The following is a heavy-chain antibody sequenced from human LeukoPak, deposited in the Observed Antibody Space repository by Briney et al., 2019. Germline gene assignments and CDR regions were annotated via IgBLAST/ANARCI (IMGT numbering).Heavy chain of an antibody. CDR1: GFTFSYYG. CDR2: TWYDRDSK. CDR3: ARGASQWVNWYFDL. Sequence: GRSLSLSCAASGFTFSYYGTHWVRQAPGKGLEWVAVTWYDRDSKYYADSVKGRFTISRDNSENTLYLQMNSLRAEDTAVYYCARGASQWVNWYFDLWGRGTLVTVSS. J-gene: IGHJ2*01. D-gene: IGHD1-26*01. V-gene: IGHV3-33*01.